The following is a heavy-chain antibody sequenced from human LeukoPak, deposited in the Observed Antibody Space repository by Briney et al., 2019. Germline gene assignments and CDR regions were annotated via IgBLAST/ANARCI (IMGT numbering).Heavy chain of an antibody. Sequence: GGSLRLSCGGSGFTFTSYEINWVRQAPGKGLEWVVNIKEDGSEKNYVDSVKGRFTISRDNAKNSLYLQMNSLRAEDTAVYYCARGGSSWGDYWGQGTLVTVSS. CDR3: ARGGSSWGDY. J-gene: IGHJ4*02. CDR1: GFTFTSYE. D-gene: IGHD6-13*01. CDR2: IKEDGSEK. V-gene: IGHV3-7*03.